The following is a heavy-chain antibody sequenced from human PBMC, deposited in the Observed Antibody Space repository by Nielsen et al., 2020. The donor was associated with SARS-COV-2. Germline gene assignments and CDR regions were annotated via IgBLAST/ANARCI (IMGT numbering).Heavy chain of an antibody. CDR2: INPSGGNT. CDR3: ARHNSPTIFGVVIETSGMDV. V-gene: IGHV1-46*01. D-gene: IGHD3-3*01. Sequence: WVRQAPGQGLEWMGIINPSGGNTGYAQKFQGRVTMTRNTSISTAYMELSSLRSEDTAVYYCARHNSPTIFGVVIETSGMDVWGQGTTVTVSS. J-gene: IGHJ6*02.